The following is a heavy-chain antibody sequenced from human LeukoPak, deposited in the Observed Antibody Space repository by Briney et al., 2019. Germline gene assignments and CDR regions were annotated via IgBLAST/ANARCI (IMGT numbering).Heavy chain of an antibody. J-gene: IGHJ4*02. V-gene: IGHV3-21*01. CDR3: ASPVGTTHSSKTSTTKTDY. D-gene: IGHD1-26*01. CDR1: GFTFSSYS. Sequence: GGSLRLSCAASGFTFSSYSMNWVRQAPGKGLGWVSSISTTSSYIYYADSVKGRFTISRDNAKNSLYLQMNSLRAEDTAVYYCASPVGTTHSSKTSTTKTDYWGQGTLVTVSS. CDR2: ISTTSSYI.